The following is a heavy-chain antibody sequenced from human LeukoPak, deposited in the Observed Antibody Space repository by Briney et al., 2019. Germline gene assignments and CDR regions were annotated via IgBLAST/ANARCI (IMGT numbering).Heavy chain of an antibody. J-gene: IGHJ4*02. CDR2: FDPEDGET. CDR1: GYTLTELS. CDR3: AIVGYSSTWFPDY. D-gene: IGHD6-13*01. Sequence: ASVKVSCKVSGYTLTELSMHWVRQAPGKGLEWMGGFDPEDGETICTQKFQGRVTMTEDTSTDTAYMELSSLRSDDTAVYYCAIVGYSSTWFPDYWGQGTLVTVSS. V-gene: IGHV1-24*01.